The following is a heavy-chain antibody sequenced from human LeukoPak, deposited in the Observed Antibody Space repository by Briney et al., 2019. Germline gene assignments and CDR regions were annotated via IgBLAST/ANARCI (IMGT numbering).Heavy chain of an antibody. CDR3: ASGDDYSNYYFDY. V-gene: IGHV4-31*03. D-gene: IGHD4-11*01. CDR2: IYYSGST. J-gene: IGHJ4*02. CDR1: GGSITSSGYY. Sequence: TLSLTCTVSGGSITSSGYYWSWIRQHPGEGLEWIGYIYYSGSTYYNPSLKSRVTISIDTSRNQFSLKLSSVTAADTAVYYCASGDDYSNYYFDYWGQGTLVTVSS.